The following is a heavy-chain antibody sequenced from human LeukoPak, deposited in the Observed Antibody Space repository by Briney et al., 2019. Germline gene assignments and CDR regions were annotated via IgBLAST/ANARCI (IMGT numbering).Heavy chain of an antibody. CDR1: GFTFSSYS. J-gene: IGHJ4*02. CDR3: ARDSGVGGTFDY. D-gene: IGHD1-26*01. Sequence: GGSLRLSCGASGFTFSSYSMNWVRQAPGRGLEWVSHINIVNNAIYYADSVNGRFTISRDNAKNSLYLQTNSLRADDTAVYYCARDSGVGGTFDYWGQGTLVSVSS. V-gene: IGHV3-48*04. CDR2: INIVNNAI.